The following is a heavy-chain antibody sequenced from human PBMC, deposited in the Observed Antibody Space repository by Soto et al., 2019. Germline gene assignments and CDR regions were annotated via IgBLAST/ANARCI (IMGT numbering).Heavy chain of an antibody. V-gene: IGHV3-33*01. D-gene: IGHD2-15*01. CDR1: GFTFSSYG. CDR2: IWYDGSNK. Sequence: SLRLSCAASGFTFSSYGMHWVRQAPGKGLEWVAVIWYDGSNKYYADSVKGRFTISRDNSKNTLYLQMNSLRAEDTAVYYCARDDCSGGSCYDSPPYFDYWGQGTLVPVSS. CDR3: ARDDCSGGSCYDSPPYFDY. J-gene: IGHJ4*02.